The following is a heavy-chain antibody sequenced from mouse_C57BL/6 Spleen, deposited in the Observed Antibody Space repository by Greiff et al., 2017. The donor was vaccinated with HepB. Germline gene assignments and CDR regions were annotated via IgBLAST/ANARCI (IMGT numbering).Heavy chain of an antibody. D-gene: IGHD2-4*01. V-gene: IGHV1-64*01. CDR3: ARYDYGDYYAMDY. Sequence: VQLQQPGAELVKPGASVKLSCKASGYTFTSYWMHWVKQRPGQGLEWIGMIHPNSGSTNYNEKFKSKATLTVDKSSSTAYMQLSSLTSEDSAVYYCARYDYGDYYAMDYWGQGTSVTVSS. CDR2: IHPNSGST. J-gene: IGHJ4*01. CDR1: GYTFTSYW.